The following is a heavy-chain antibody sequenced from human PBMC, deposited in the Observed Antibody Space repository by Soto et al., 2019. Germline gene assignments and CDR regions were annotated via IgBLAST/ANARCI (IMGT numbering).Heavy chain of an antibody. D-gene: IGHD4-17*01. CDR1: GYTLNEVA. Sequence: QVQLVQSGAEVKKPGASVKVSCKVSGYTLNEVAMHWVRQAPGKGLEWLGGFDPDEAETIYAQHFQGRVTMTEDTSTDTVYIELRSLRSEDTALYFCTTYHGDYSFDHWGQGTLVTVSS. CDR2: FDPDEAET. CDR3: TTYHGDYSFDH. J-gene: IGHJ5*02. V-gene: IGHV1-24*01.